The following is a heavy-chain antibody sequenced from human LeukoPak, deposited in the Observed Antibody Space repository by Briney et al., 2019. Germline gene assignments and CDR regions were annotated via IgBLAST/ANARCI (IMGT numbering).Heavy chain of an antibody. CDR1: GFSFSSYA. CDR2: IANDGNIK. V-gene: IGHV3-30*18. Sequence: GGSLRLSCAASGFSFSSYAMNWVRQAPGKGLEWVAVIANDGNIKHYSDSVKGRFTLSRDNSKNTVDLQMNSLTADDTAVYYCVKEYAAGYWYFDLWGRGTLVTVSS. J-gene: IGHJ2*01. CDR3: VKEYAAGYWYFDL. D-gene: IGHD2-2*01.